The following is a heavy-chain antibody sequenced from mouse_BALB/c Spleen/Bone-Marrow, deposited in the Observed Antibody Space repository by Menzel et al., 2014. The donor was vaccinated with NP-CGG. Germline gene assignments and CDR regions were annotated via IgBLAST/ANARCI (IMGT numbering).Heavy chain of an antibody. Sequence: EVQLQQSGAELVKPGASVKLSCTGSGFNIKDTYMHWVKQRPEQGLEWIGRIDPANGNTKYDPKFQGKATITADTSSNTAYLQLSSLTSEDTAVYYCAYGSSYDYFDYWGQGTTLTVSS. D-gene: IGHD1-1*01. V-gene: IGHV14-3*02. CDR3: AYGSSYDYFDY. CDR2: IDPANGNT. CDR1: GFNIKDTY. J-gene: IGHJ2*01.